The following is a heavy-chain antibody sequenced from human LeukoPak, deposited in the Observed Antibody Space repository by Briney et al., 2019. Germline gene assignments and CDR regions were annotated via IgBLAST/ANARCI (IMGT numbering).Heavy chain of an antibody. D-gene: IGHD6-13*01. Sequence: GGSLRLSCAASGFTFSSYSMNWVRQAPGKGLEWVSYISSSSSTIYYADSVKGRFTISRDNAKNSLYLQMSSLKAEDTAVYYCAKGKDIAATGTGPFDYWGQGTLVTVSS. CDR1: GFTFSSYS. V-gene: IGHV3-48*01. CDR2: ISSSSSTI. J-gene: IGHJ4*02. CDR3: AKGKDIAATGTGPFDY.